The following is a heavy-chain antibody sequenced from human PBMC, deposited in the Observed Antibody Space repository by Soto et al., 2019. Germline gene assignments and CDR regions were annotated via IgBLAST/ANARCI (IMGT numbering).Heavy chain of an antibody. V-gene: IGHV4-39*01. J-gene: IGHJ3*02. CDR3: AIRNDFSSGDALDI. Sequence: PETLSLTCTVSGGSISSSSYYWGWIRQPPGKGLEWIGSIYYSGSTYYNPSRKIRVTTSVDTSKNQFSLKRSSVTAADTSLYYCAIRNDFSSGDALDIWGQGTMVTVSS. CDR2: IYYSGST. D-gene: IGHD3-3*01. CDR1: GGSISSSSYY.